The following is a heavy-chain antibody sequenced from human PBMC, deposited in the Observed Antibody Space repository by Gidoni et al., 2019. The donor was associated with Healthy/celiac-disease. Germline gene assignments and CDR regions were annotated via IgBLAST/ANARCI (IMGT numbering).Heavy chain of an antibody. CDR2: IYYSGST. J-gene: IGHJ3*02. CDR3: ARPLVIQLWRGSHDAFDI. Sequence: QLQLQESGPGLVKPSETLSLTCTVSGGSISSSSYYWGWIRQPPGKGLEWIGSIYYSGSTYYNPSLKSRVTISVDTSKNQFSLKLSSVTAADTAVYYCARPLVIQLWRGSHDAFDIWGQGTMVTVSS. CDR1: GGSISSSSYY. V-gene: IGHV4-39*01. D-gene: IGHD5-18*01.